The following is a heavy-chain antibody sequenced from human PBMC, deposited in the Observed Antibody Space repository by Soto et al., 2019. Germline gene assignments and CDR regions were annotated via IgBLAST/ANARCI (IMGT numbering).Heavy chain of an antibody. CDR1: GGTFSNYA. D-gene: IGHD3-10*01. CDR2: IIPIFGTA. V-gene: IGHV1-69*12. J-gene: IGHJ5*02. Sequence: QVQLVQSGAEVKKPGSSVKVSCKASGGTFSNYAISWVRQAPGQGLEWMGGIIPIFGTANYAQKFQGRVTITADESTSTAHVEVSRLRSEGPAVYSWAVGPGDLVPAGMKPVDPWGQGTLGRGSS. CDR3: AVGPGDLVPAGMKPVDP.